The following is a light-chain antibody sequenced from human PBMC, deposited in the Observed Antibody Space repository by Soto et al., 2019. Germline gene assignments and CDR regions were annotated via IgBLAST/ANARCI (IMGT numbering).Light chain of an antibody. CDR2: GAS. J-gene: IGKJ4*01. Sequence: IVMTQSPATLSVSPGETATLSCRASQAVNTKLAWYQQSPGQAPRLLIFGASTRASGIPARFSGSGSGTEFTLTIRRLQPEDFATYYCQQYSAWSSITFGGGTRVEIK. CDR3: QQYSAWSSIT. V-gene: IGKV3D-15*01. CDR1: QAVNTK.